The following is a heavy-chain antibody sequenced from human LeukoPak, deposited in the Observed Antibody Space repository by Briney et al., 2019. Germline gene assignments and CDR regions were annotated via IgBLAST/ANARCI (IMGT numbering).Heavy chain of an antibody. D-gene: IGHD3-10*01. CDR3: ARLVVRAHNWFDP. Sequence: GESLQISCKGSGSSFTSYWIGWGRQLPGKGLEWMGIIYPGDSDTRYSPSCQGQVTISADKSISTAYLQWSSLKASDTAMYYCARLVVRAHNWFDPWGQGTLVTVSS. J-gene: IGHJ5*02. V-gene: IGHV5-51*01. CDR1: GSSFTSYW. CDR2: IYPGDSDT.